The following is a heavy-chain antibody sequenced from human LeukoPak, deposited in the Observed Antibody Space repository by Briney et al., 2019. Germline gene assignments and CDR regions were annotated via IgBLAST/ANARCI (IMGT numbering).Heavy chain of an antibody. V-gene: IGHV3-13*01. CDR2: VGIAGDT. CDR3: ARHIPFDC. CDR1: AFTFSSFD. Sequence: GGSLRLSCAASAFTFSSFDMHWVRQGAGKGLEWVSGVGIAGDTYYPVSVKGRFTISRENAKNSLYLQMSSLRAEDTAVYYCARHIPFDCWGQGTLVTVSS. J-gene: IGHJ4*02. D-gene: IGHD2-21*01.